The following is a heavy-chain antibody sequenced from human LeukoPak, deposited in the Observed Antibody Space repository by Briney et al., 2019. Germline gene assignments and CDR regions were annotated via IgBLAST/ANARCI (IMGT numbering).Heavy chain of an antibody. CDR2: VSDSGST. CDR1: GGSISSHY. CDR3: ASIIAAAGAFDI. V-gene: IGHV4-59*08. D-gene: IGHD6-13*01. J-gene: IGHJ3*02. Sequence: SETLSLTCTVSGGSISSHYWSWIRQPPGKGLEWIGYVSDSGSTNYNPSLKSRVTVSVDTSKDQFSLKLTSVTAADTAVYYCASIIAAAGAFDIWGQGTMVTVSS.